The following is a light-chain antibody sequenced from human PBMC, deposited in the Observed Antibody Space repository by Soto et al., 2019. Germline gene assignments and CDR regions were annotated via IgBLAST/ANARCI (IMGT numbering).Light chain of an antibody. V-gene: IGKV3-20*01. CDR2: GAS. CDR3: QQYGSSLRLT. J-gene: IGKJ4*01. Sequence: EIVLTQSPGTLSLSPGERATLSCRASQSVSSSYLAWYQQKPGQAPRLLIYGASSRATGIPDRFSGSGSGTDFTLTISRLEPEYCAVYYCQQYGSSLRLTFGGMTKVEIK. CDR1: QSVSSSY.